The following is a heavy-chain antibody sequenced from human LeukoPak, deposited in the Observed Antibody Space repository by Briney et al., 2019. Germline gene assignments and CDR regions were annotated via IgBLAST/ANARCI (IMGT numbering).Heavy chain of an antibody. CDR2: ISSRSTYI. CDR1: GFTFSSYS. Sequence: PGGSLRLSCAASGFTFSSYSMNWVRQAPGKGLELVSSISSRSTYIYYADSVKGRLTISRDNSKNTLYLQMNSLRAEDTALYYCAKDRGSTIITQDFDYWGQGTLVTVSS. CDR3: AKDRGSTIITQDFDY. V-gene: IGHV3-21*01. D-gene: IGHD5/OR15-5a*01. J-gene: IGHJ4*02.